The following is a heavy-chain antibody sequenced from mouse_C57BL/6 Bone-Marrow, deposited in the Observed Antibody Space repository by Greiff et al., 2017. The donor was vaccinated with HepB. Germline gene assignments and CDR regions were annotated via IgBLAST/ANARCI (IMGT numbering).Heavy chain of an antibody. CDR2: IYPRSGNT. D-gene: IGHD2-5*01. CDR3: ARSRSNYRMDF. Sequence: QVQLQQSGAELARPGASVKLSCKASGYTFTSYGISWVKQRTGQGLEWIGEIYPRSGNTYYNEKFKGKATLTADKSSITAYMELRSLTSDDSAVYFCARSRSNYRMDFWGQGTSVTVSS. CDR1: GYTFTSYG. J-gene: IGHJ4*01. V-gene: IGHV1-81*01.